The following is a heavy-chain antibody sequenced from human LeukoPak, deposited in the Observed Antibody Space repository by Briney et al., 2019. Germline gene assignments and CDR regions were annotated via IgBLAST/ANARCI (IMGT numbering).Heavy chain of an antibody. J-gene: IGHJ6*03. CDR1: GGSISSYY. CDR3: ARYIAAAGGAADSGYYYYYYMDV. CDR2: IYYSGST. Sequence: PSETLSLTCTVSGGSISSYYWSWIRQPPGKGLEWIGYIYYSGSTNYNPSLKSRVTISVDTSKNQFSLKLSSVTAADTAVYYCARYIAAAGGAADSGYYYYYYMDVWGKGATVTVSS. V-gene: IGHV4-59*01. D-gene: IGHD6-13*01.